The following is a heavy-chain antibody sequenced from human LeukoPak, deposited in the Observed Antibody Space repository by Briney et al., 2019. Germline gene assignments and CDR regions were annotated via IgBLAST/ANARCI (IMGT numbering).Heavy chain of an antibody. D-gene: IGHD6-13*01. J-gene: IGHJ5*02. Sequence: SETLSLTCAVYGGSFSGYYWNWTRQPPGKGLKWIGEINHSGSTNYNPSLQSRVTISVDTSKNQFSLKLSSVTAADTAVYYCARYAAAGTGWFDPWGQGTLVTVSS. CDR3: ARYAAAGTGWFDP. CDR1: GGSFSGYY. V-gene: IGHV4-34*01. CDR2: INHSGST.